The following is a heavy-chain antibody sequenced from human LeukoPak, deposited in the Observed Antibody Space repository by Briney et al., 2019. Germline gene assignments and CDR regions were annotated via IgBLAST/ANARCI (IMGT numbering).Heavy chain of an antibody. CDR2: INHSGST. V-gene: IGHV4-34*01. CDR3: ARRDSSGYYLGS. Sequence: SETLSLTCAVYGGSFSGYYWSWIRQHPGKGLEWIGEINHSGSTNYNPSLKSRVTISVDTSKNQFSLKLSSVTAADTAVYYCARRDSSGYYLGSWGQGTLVTVSS. D-gene: IGHD3-22*01. CDR1: GGSFSGYY. J-gene: IGHJ5*02.